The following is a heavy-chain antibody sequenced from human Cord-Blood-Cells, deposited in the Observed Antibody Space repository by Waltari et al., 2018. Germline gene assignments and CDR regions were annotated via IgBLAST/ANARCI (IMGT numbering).Heavy chain of an antibody. CDR3: ARGTAYYDILTGYTYYYYYMDV. J-gene: IGHJ6*03. CDR2: IFSNDEK. Sequence: VTLKESGPVLVKPTETLTLTCNVSGFSLSNARMGVSWIRQPPGKALEWLAHIFSNDEKSYSTSLKSRLTISKDTSKSQVVLTMTNMDPVDTATYYCARGTAYYDILTGYTYYYYYMDVWGKGTTVTVSS. V-gene: IGHV2-26*01. D-gene: IGHD3-9*01. CDR1: GFSLSNARMG.